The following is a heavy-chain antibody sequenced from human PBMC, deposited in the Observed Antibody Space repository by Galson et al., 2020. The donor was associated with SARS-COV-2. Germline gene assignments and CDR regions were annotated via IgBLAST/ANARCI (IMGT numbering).Heavy chain of an antibody. D-gene: IGHD3-3*01. V-gene: IGHV4-39*07. CDR2: IYYSGST. CDR1: GGSISSSSYY. J-gene: IGHJ5*02. Sequence: SETLSLTCTVSGGSISSSSYYWGWIRQPPGKGLEWIGSIYYSGSTYYNPSLKSRVTISVDTSKNQFSLKLSSVTAADTAVYYCARVECFWSGYYNPTPTHTNNWFDPWGQGTLVTVSS. CDR3: ARVECFWSGYYNPTPTHTNNWFDP.